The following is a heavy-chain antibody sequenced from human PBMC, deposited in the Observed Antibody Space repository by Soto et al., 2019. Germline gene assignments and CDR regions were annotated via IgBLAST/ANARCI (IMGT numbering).Heavy chain of an antibody. CDR1: GGSFSGYY. CDR2: ISHSGDT. V-gene: IGHV4-34*01. D-gene: IGHD3-22*01. J-gene: IGHJ3*02. CDR3: ARCVGYLDSSKTDAFNI. Sequence: QVHLQQWGAGLLKPSETLSLTCAVYGGSFSGYYWNWIRQPPGKRLEWIGEISHSGDTNYNPSLEKRVTMSLDTSKNHFSLNLTSVTAAVTAVYFCARCVGYLDSSKTDAFNIWGQGPMVTVSS.